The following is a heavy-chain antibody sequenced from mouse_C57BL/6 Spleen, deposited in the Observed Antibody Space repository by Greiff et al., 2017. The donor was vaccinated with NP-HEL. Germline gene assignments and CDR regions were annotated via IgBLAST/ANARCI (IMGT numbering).Heavy chain of an antibody. CDR1: GFTFSDYG. Sequence: EVKLVESGGGLVKPGGSLKLSCAASGFTFSDYGMHWVRQAPEKGLEWVAYISSGSSTIYYADTVKGRFTISRDNAKNTLFLQMTSLRSEDTAMYYCARVGLYDGYQFAYWGQGTLVTVSA. D-gene: IGHD2-3*01. CDR2: ISSGSSTI. CDR3: ARVGLYDGYQFAY. J-gene: IGHJ3*01. V-gene: IGHV5-17*01.